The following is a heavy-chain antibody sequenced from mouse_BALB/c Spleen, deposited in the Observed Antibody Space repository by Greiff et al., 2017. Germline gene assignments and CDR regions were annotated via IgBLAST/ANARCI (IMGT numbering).Heavy chain of an antibody. CDR3: ARDFTTVVEDAMDY. CDR2: IRNKANGYTT. V-gene: IGHV7-3*02. CDR1: GFTFTDYY. D-gene: IGHD1-1*01. J-gene: IGHJ4*01. Sequence: EVKLVESGGGLVQPGGSLRLSCATSGFTFTDYYMSWVRQPPGKALEWLGFIRNKANGYTTEYSASVKGRFTISRDNSQSILYLQMNTLRAEDSATYYCARDFTTVVEDAMDYWGQGTSVTVSS.